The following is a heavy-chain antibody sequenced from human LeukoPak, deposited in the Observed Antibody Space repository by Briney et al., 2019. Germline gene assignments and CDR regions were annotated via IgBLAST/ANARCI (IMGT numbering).Heavy chain of an antibody. CDR2: IRQDGSET. CDR3: ARGNPPY. V-gene: IGHV3-7*01. J-gene: IGHJ4*02. D-gene: IGHD1-14*01. CDR1: GFIFRSWW. Sequence: GGSLRLSCAASGFIFRSWWMSWVRKAPGKGLEWVANIRQDGSETYYGDSVRGRFTISRDNARNSLFLQMNSLRAEDTAVYYCARGNPPYWGQGTLVTVSS.